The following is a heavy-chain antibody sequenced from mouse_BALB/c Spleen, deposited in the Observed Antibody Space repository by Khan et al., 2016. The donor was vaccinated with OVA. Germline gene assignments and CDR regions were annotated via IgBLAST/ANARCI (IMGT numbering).Heavy chain of an antibody. V-gene: IGHV1-76*01. CDR2: IYPGTGST. D-gene: IGHD1-3*01. CDR1: GYIFTSYW. J-gene: IGHJ4*01. Sequence: QVQLKQSGAELMRPGASVKLSCKTSGYIFTSYWIHWVTQRSGQGLEWIARIYPGTGSTYYNEKFKGKATLTADKSSSTAYMQLSSLKSEVSAVYCCTRGGDDNHSMDYWGQGTSVTVSS. CDR3: TRGGDDNHSMDY.